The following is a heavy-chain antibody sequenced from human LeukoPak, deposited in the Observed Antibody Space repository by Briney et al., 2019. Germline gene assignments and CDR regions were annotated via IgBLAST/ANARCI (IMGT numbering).Heavy chain of an antibody. V-gene: IGHV3-23*01. J-gene: IGHJ6*02. CDR1: GFTFSSYA. Sequence: GGSLSLSCAASGFTFSSYAMSWVRQAPGKGLEWVSAISGSGGSTYYADSVKGRFTISRDNSKNTLYLQMNSLRAEDTAVYYCAKGSYSSPDYGMDVCGQGTTVTVSS. CDR2: ISGSGGST. CDR3: AKGSYSSPDYGMDV. D-gene: IGHD6-13*01.